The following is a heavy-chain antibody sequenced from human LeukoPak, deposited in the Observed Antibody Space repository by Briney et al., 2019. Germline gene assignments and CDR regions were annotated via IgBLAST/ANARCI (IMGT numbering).Heavy chain of an antibody. V-gene: IGHV4-4*07. CDR3: AREVEGDAFDI. J-gene: IGHJ3*02. CDR1: GGSFSGYY. D-gene: IGHD1-26*01. Sequence: PSETLSLTCAVYGGSFSGYYWTWIRQPAGKGLEWIGRIYINGNTNYNPSLKSRVSISADMSKNQFSLKLSSVTAADTAVYFCAREVEGDAFDIWGQGTMVTVSS. CDR2: IYINGNT.